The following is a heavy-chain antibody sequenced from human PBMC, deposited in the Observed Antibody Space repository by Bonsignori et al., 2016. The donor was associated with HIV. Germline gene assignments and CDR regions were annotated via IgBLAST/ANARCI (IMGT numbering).Heavy chain of an antibody. CDR2: MNPNSGNT. V-gene: IGHV1-8*01. Sequence: WVRQAPGQGLEWMGWMNPNSGNTGYAQKFQGRVTMTRNTSISTAYMELSSLRSEDTAVYYCARGKGRYYDSSGYYGYWGQGTLVTVSS. J-gene: IGHJ4*02. CDR3: ARGKGRYYDSSGYYGY. D-gene: IGHD3-22*01.